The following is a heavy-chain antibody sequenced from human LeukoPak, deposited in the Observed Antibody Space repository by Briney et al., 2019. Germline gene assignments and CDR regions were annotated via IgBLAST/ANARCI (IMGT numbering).Heavy chain of an antibody. Sequence: SETLSLTCAVYGGSFSGYYWSWIRQPPGKGLEWIGEINHSGSTNYNPSLKSRVTISVDTSKNQFSLKLSSVTAADTAVYYCARGLPGHDAFDIWGQGTMVTVSS. CDR2: INHSGST. D-gene: IGHD2-2*01. CDR1: GGSFSGYY. V-gene: IGHV4-34*01. CDR3: ARGLPGHDAFDI. J-gene: IGHJ3*02.